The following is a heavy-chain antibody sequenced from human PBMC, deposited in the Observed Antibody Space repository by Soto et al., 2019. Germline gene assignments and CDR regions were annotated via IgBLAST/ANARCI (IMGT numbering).Heavy chain of an antibody. Sequence: ASVKVSCKASGYTFTGYYMHWVRQAPGQGLEWMGWINPNSGGTNYAQKFQGWATMTRDTSISTAYMELSRLRSDDTAVYYCARGKTVAGTGGYYFDYWGQGTLVTVSS. CDR2: INPNSGGT. D-gene: IGHD6-19*01. CDR3: ARGKTVAGTGGYYFDY. J-gene: IGHJ4*02. CDR1: GYTFTGYY. V-gene: IGHV1-2*04.